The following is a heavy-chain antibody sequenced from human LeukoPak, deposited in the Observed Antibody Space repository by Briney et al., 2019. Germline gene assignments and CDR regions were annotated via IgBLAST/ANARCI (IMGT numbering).Heavy chain of an antibody. J-gene: IGHJ4*02. CDR1: GFTFSSNY. V-gene: IGHV3-53*01. Sequence: GGSLRLSCAASGFTFSSNYMSWVRQAPGKGLEWVSVIYSGGSTYYSDSVTGRCTISRENSKNKRYLQMNSLRAEDTAVYYCARLLWFGGWGQGTLVTVSS. D-gene: IGHD3-10*01. CDR3: ARLLWFGG. CDR2: IYSGGST.